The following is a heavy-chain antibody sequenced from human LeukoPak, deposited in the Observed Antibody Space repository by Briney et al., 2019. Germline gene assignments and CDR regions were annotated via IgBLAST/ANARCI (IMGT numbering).Heavy chain of an antibody. J-gene: IGHJ4*02. Sequence: ASVKVSCKASGYTFTDFYTHWVRQAPGQGLEWMGWINPRSGGTNYAQKFQGRVTMTRDTSISTAYMELNSLRSEDTAVYYCARDNYIGYSSGRYSGYWGQGALVTVSS. CDR2: INPRSGGT. CDR3: ARDNYIGYSSGRYSGY. D-gene: IGHD6-19*01. V-gene: IGHV1-2*02. CDR1: GYTFTDFY.